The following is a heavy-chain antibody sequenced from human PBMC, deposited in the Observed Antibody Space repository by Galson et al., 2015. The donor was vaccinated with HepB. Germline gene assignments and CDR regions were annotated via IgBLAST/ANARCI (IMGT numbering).Heavy chain of an antibody. J-gene: IGHJ6*02. CDR3: ARGEWLPRSYYYYGMDV. CDR2: IYYSGST. Sequence: ETLSLTCTVSGGSISSYYWSWIRQPPGKGLEWIGYIYYSGSTNYNPSLKSRVTISVDTSKNQFSLKLSSVTAADTAVYYCARGEWLPRSYYYYGMDVWGQGTTVTVSS. V-gene: IGHV4-59*08. CDR1: GGSISSYY. D-gene: IGHD3-3*01.